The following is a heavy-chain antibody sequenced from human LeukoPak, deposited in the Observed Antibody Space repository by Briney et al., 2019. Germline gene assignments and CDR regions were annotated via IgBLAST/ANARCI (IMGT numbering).Heavy chain of an antibody. CDR1: GYKFTGYY. CDR3: ARSLLFPYAFDI. V-gene: IGHV7-4-1*02. Sequence: GASVKVSCRASGYKFTGYYLHWVRQAPGQGLEWMGWINTNTGNPTYAQGFTGRFVFSLDTSVSTAYLQISSLKAEDIAVYYCARSLLFPYAFDIWGQGTMVTVSS. J-gene: IGHJ3*02. CDR2: INTNTGNP. D-gene: IGHD2-15*01.